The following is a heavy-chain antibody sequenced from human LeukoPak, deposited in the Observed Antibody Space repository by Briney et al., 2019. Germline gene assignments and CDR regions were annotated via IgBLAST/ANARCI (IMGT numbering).Heavy chain of an antibody. CDR3: AKDWAVVVVAARYFDY. CDR2: ISGSGGST. D-gene: IGHD2-15*01. Sequence: GVSLRLSCAASGFTFSSYAMSWVRQVPGKGLEWVSAISGSGGSTYYADSVKGRFTISRDNSKNTLYLQMNSLRAEDTAVYYCAKDWAVVVVAARYFDYWGQGTLVTVSS. J-gene: IGHJ4*02. CDR1: GFTFSSYA. V-gene: IGHV3-23*01.